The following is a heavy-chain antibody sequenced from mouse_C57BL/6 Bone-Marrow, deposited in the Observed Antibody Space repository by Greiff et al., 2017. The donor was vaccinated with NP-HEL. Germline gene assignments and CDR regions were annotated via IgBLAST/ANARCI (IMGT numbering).Heavy chain of an antibody. D-gene: IGHD1-1*01. Sequence: EVQLVESGGGLVQPGGSLSLSCAASGFTFTDYYMSWVRQPPGKALEWLGFIRNKANGYTTEYSASVKGRFTISRANSQRILYHQMNALRAEDSATYYCARSWSITTVVADWYFDVWGTGTTVTVSS. CDR2: IRNKANGYTT. CDR1: GFTFTDYY. CDR3: ARSWSITTVVADWYFDV. V-gene: IGHV7-3*01. J-gene: IGHJ1*03.